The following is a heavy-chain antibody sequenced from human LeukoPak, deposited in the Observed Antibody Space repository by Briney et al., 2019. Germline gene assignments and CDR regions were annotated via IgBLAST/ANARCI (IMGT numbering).Heavy chain of an antibody. D-gene: IGHD2-2*01. CDR1: GSTFSSYW. V-gene: IGHV3-74*01. CDR2: IKSDGSSA. CDR3: ARDLSTGG. Sequence: GGSLRLSCAASGSTFSSYWMHWVRQAPGKGLVWVSRIKSDGSSASYADSVKGRFTISRDNAKNTLYLQMNSLRVEDTAVYYCARDLSTGGWGHGTMVTVSS. J-gene: IGHJ3*01.